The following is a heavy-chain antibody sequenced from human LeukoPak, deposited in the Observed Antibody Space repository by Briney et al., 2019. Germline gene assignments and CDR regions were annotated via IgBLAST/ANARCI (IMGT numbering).Heavy chain of an antibody. V-gene: IGHV3-23*01. Sequence: GGSLRLSCTASGFTFSSLAMTWVRQAPGKGLEWVATIRSNLDTTYNAHSVKGCFTITRDNSKNTLHLELNSLRHEDTATFYCAKGEEVNDGVFDSWGQGTMVTVSS. D-gene: IGHD1-1*01. CDR2: IRSNLDTT. CDR1: GFTFSSLA. CDR3: AKGEEVNDGVFDS. J-gene: IGHJ4*02.